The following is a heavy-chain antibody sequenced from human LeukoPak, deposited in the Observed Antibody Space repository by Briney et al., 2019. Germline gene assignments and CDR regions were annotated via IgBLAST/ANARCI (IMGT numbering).Heavy chain of an antibody. CDR3: ARCPESSGYYYELDS. CDR2: ISYHGNNK. CDR1: GFTFSLYG. V-gene: IGHV3-30*03. J-gene: IGHJ4*02. Sequence: VRSLRLSCAASGFTFSLYGMHGVRQAPGKGLAWVAVISYHGNNKYYADSVKGRFTISRDNSKNTLYLQMDSLRAEDTAVYYCARCPESSGYYYELDSWGQGTLVTVSS. D-gene: IGHD3-22*01.